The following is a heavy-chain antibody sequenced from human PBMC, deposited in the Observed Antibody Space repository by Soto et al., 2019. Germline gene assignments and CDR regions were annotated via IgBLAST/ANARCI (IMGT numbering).Heavy chain of an antibody. J-gene: IGHJ6*02. Sequence: SETLSLTFTVSGCSIMDYFWSWIRQPAGKGLEWIGRIYTSGSTNYNPSLKSRVTMSVDTSKNQFSLKLSSVTAADTAVYYCARDGSYDILTGYPYYYGMDVWGQGTTVTVSS. CDR2: IYTSGST. D-gene: IGHD3-9*01. CDR3: ARDGSYDILTGYPYYYGMDV. V-gene: IGHV4-4*07. CDR1: GCSIMDYF.